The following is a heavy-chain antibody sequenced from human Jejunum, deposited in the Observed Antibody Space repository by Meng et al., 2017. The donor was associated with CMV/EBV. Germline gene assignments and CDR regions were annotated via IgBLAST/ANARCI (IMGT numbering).Heavy chain of an antibody. CDR2: IRHDGGER. D-gene: IGHD1-1*01. Sequence: NYWMTGGRQAPGKGLEWVDNIRHDGGERYFVDSVKGRFAISRDNTKNSLFLHMDRLRAEDTAVYYCATSTTGMVASSYYNYAMDVWGQGTTVTVSS. CDR1: NYW. CDR3: ATSTTGMVASSYYNYAMDV. J-gene: IGHJ6*02. V-gene: IGHV3-7*01.